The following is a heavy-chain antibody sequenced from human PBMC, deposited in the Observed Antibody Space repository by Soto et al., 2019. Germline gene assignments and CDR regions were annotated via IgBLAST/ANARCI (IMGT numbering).Heavy chain of an antibody. J-gene: IGHJ4*02. D-gene: IGHD2-21*01. V-gene: IGHV3-72*01. Sequence: DVQLVESGGGLVQPGGSLRLCCAASGFTFSDHYMDWVRQAPGKGLEWVGRVRKKVNSYTTEYAASVKGRFTVSRDDSESSLFLQMNSLKIEDTAVYFCARSRSATSHIAFDFWGQGILVTVSS. CDR3: ARSRSATSHIAFDF. CDR1: GFTFSDHY. CDR2: VRKKVNSYTT.